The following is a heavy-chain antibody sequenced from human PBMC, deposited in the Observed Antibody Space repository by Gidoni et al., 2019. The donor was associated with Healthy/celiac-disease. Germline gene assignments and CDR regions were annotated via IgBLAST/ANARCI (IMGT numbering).Heavy chain of an antibody. J-gene: IGHJ4*02. CDR1: GYTFTYRY. D-gene: IGHD1-26*01. CDR2: RTPFNGNT. V-gene: IGHV1-45*02. CDR3: ASSFGSGSFRGLDY. Sequence: QMQLVQSGAEVKNTGSSEKVSCKASGYTFTYRYLHWVRQSTGQALEWMGWRTPFNGNTNYAQKFQDRVTITRDRSISTADMELSILRSEDTAMYYCASSFGSGSFRGLDYLGQGTLVTVSS.